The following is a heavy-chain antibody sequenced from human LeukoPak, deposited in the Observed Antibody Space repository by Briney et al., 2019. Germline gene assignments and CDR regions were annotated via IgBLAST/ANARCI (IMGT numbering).Heavy chain of an antibody. V-gene: IGHV3-53*01. D-gene: IGHD3-10*01. J-gene: IGHJ4*02. CDR3: ARATRITMVRDLGY. CDR1: GFTVSSNY. CDR2: IYSGGST. Sequence: GGSLRLSCAASGFTVSSNYMSWVRQAPGKGLEWVSVIYSGGSTYYADSVKGRFTISRDNSKNTLYLQMNSLRAEDTAVYYCARATRITMVRDLGYWGQGTLVTVSS.